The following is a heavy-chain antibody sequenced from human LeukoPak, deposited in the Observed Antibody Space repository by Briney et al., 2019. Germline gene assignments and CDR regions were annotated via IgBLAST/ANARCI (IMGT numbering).Heavy chain of an antibody. CDR3: ASERNLWPGRLFDY. V-gene: IGHV4-59*01. J-gene: IGHJ4*02. CDR1: GVSISSYY. CDR2: IYYSGST. Sequence: PSETLSLTCTVSGVSISSYYWSWIRQPPGKGLEWIGYIYYSGSTNYNPSLKSRVTISVDTSKNQFSLKLSSVTAADTAVYYCASERNLWPGRLFDYWGQGTLVTVSS. D-gene: IGHD2-21*01.